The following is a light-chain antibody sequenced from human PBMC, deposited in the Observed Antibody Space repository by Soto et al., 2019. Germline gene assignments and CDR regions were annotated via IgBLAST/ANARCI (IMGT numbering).Light chain of an antibody. CDR3: QKYNSAPWT. Sequence: DIQMTQSPSSLSASVGDRVTITCRASQGISNYLAWYQQKPGKVPKLLIYAASTLQSGVPSRFSGSGSGTDFTITISRLQPEDVANYYCQKYNSAPWTFGQGTKVEIK. V-gene: IGKV1-27*01. J-gene: IGKJ1*01. CDR1: QGISNY. CDR2: AAS.